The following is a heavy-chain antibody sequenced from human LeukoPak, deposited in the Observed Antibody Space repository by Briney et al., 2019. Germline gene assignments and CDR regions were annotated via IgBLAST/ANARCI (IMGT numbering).Heavy chain of an antibody. CDR2: IYYSGST. J-gene: IGHJ4*02. Sequence: SETLSLTCTVSGGSISSGDYYWSWIRQPPGKGLEWIGYIYYSGSTYSNPSLKSRVTISVDTSKNQFSLKLSSVTAADTAVYYCTRHTVEVNSSVYGDYGDHFDYWVQGTLVIV. V-gene: IGHV4-30-4*01. CDR3: TRHTVEVNSSVYGDYGDHFDY. CDR1: GGSISSGDYY. D-gene: IGHD4-17*01.